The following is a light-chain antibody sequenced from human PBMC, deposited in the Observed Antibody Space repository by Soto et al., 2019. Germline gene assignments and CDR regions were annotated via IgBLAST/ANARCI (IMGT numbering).Light chain of an antibody. CDR1: QSIGTW. CDR2: DAS. Sequence: DIQMTQSPSTLSASVGDRVTITCRASQSIGTWLAWYQQKPGKAPELLIYDASTLQSGVPSRFSGSGSATELTVSIPNLQPDDCATYYCHQYNGAQTFGQGTKV. CDR3: HQYNGAQT. V-gene: IGKV1-5*01. J-gene: IGKJ1*01.